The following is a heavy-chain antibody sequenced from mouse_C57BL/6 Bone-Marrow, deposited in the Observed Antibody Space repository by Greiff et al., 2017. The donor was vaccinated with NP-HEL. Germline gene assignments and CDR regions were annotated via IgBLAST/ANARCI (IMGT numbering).Heavy chain of an antibody. J-gene: IGHJ2*01. CDR2: INPDSSTI. D-gene: IGHD3-2*02. Sequence: CTASGVDFSRYWMSWVRRAPGKGLEWIGEINPDSSTINYAPSLKDKFIISRDNAKNTLYLQMSKVRSEDTALYYCARQLRLYFDYWGQGTTLTVSS. CDR1: GVDFSRYW. V-gene: IGHV4-1*01. CDR3: ARQLRLYFDY.